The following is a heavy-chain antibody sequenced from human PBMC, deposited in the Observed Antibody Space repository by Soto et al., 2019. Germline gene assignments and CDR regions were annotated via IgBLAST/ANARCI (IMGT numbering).Heavy chain of an antibody. CDR2: ISSSSSTI. CDR3: ARDREYYYDSSGYLFDY. J-gene: IGHJ4*02. Sequence: EVQLVESGRGLVQPGGSLRLSCAASGFTFSSYSMNWVRQAPGKGLEWVSYISSSSSTIYYADSVKGRFTISRDNAKNSLYLQMNSLRAEDTAVYYCARDREYYYDSSGYLFDYWGQGTLVTVSS. V-gene: IGHV3-48*01. CDR1: GFTFSSYS. D-gene: IGHD3-22*01.